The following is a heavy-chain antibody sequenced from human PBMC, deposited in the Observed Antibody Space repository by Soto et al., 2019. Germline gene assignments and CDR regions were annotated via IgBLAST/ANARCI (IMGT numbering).Heavy chain of an antibody. J-gene: IGHJ4*02. V-gene: IGHV3-23*01. CDR3: GGEVVPAARFYYFDY. CDR2: ISGSGGST. CDR1: GFTFSSYA. D-gene: IGHD2-2*01. Sequence: GGALGLCCAASGFTFSSYAMSWVRQAPGKGLEWVSAISGSGGSTYYADSVKGRFTISRDNSKNTLYLQMNSLRAEDTAVYYCGGEVVPAARFYYFDYWGQGTLVPVSS.